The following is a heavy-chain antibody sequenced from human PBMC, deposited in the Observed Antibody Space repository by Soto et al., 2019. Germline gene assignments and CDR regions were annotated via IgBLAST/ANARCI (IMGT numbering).Heavy chain of an antibody. CDR2: IKQDGSEK. D-gene: IGHD6-6*01. J-gene: IGHJ3*02. CDR3: ARDRIAARPDAFDI. V-gene: IGHV3-7*01. CDR1: GFTFSSYW. Sequence: GGSLRLSCAASGFTFSSYWMSWVRQAPGKGLEWVANIKQDGSEKYYVDSVKGRFTISRDNAKNSLYLQMNSLRAEDTAVYYCARDRIAARPDAFDIWGQGTMVTVSS.